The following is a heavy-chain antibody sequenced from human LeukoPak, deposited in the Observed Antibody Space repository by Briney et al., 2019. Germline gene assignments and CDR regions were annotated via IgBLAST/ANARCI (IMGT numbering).Heavy chain of an antibody. Sequence: GASVKVSCKVSGYTLTELPIHWVRQAPGKGLEWMGGFDPDDGETVYAQMFQGRVTMTEDTSSDTASIELSSLRSEDTAVYYCATGTSGSYYVGIVRPIDYWGQGTLVTVSS. CDR1: GYTLTELP. V-gene: IGHV1-24*01. D-gene: IGHD1-26*01. CDR2: FDPDDGET. J-gene: IGHJ4*02. CDR3: ATGTSGSYYVGIVRPIDY.